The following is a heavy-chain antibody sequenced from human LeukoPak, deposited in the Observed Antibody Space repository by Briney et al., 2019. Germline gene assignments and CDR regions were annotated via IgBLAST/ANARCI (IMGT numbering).Heavy chain of an antibody. J-gene: IGHJ4*02. CDR1: GFTFSSYA. CDR3: AKDNDYGGNRWGNYFDY. D-gene: IGHD4-23*01. CDR2: ISGSGGST. Sequence: GGSLRLSCAASGFTFSSYAMSWVRQAPGKGLEWVSAISGSGGSTYYADSVKGRFTISRDNSKNTLYQQMNSLRAEDTAVYYCAKDNDYGGNRWGNYFDYWGQGTLVTVSS. V-gene: IGHV3-23*01.